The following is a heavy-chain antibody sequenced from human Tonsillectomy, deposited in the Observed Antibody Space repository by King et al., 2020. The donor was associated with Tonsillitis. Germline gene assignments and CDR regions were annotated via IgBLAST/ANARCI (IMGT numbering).Heavy chain of an antibody. Sequence: VQLVESGGGVVQPGRSLRLSCAASGFTFSSYGMHWVRQAPGKGLEWGAVIWYDGSNKYYADSVKGRFTTSRDNSKNMFYLQMNSLRAEDTAVYYCARESGSHRWAVDIWGQGTMVSVSS. D-gene: IGHD1-26*01. CDR3: ARESGSHRWAVDI. V-gene: IGHV3-33*01. J-gene: IGHJ3*02. CDR1: GFTFSSYG. CDR2: IWYDGSNK.